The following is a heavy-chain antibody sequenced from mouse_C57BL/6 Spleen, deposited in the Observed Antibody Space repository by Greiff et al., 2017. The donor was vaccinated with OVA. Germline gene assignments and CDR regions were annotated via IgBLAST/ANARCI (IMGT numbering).Heavy chain of an antibody. CDR3: ARYYYGSVDY. Sequence: QVQLQQPGAELVMPGASVKLSCKASGYTFTSYWMHWVKQRPGQGLEWIGEIDPSDSYTNYNQKFKGKSTLTVDKSSSTAYMQLSSLTSEDSAVHYCARYYYGSVDYWGQGTTLTVSS. V-gene: IGHV1-69*01. D-gene: IGHD1-1*01. CDR1: GYTFTSYW. CDR2: IDPSDSYT. J-gene: IGHJ2*01.